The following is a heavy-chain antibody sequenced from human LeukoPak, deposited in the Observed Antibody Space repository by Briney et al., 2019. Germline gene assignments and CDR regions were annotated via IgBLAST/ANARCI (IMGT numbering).Heavy chain of an antibody. V-gene: IGHV3-30-3*01. CDR3: AYWSGFDY. CDR1: GFTFSSYA. D-gene: IGHD1-1*01. Sequence: PGGSLRLSCAASGFTFSSYAMHWVRQAPGKGLEWVAVISYDGSNKYYADSVKGRFTISRDNSKNALYLQMNSLRAEDTAVYYCAYWSGFDYWGQGTLVTVSS. CDR2: ISYDGSNK. J-gene: IGHJ4*02.